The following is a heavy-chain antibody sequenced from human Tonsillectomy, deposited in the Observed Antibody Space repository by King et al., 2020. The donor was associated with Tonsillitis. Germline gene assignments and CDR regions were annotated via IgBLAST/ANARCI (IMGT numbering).Heavy chain of an antibody. CDR3: ARMYGADTYWYFDL. Sequence: QLQESGTGLVKPSETLSLTCTVAGGSFRTYYWSWIRQPAGKGLEWIGRVYTSGSTNYNPSLKSRVTMSVDASKNEVSLKVTSMTAADTAVYYCARMYGADTYWYFDLWGRGTLVTVSS. V-gene: IGHV4-4*07. CDR1: GGSFRTYY. D-gene: IGHD4/OR15-4a*01. CDR2: VYTSGST. J-gene: IGHJ2*01.